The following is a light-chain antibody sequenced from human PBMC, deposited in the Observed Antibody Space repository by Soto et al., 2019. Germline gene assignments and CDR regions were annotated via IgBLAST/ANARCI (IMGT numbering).Light chain of an antibody. CDR3: HQFGSSPLAFT. CDR1: QSVSTRY. Sequence: ESMLTQSPGTLSLSPGERATLSCRASQSVSTRYLAWYQQKPGQAPRLLIYGASIRAAGIPDRFSGSGSGTDLTLTISSLEHEDYAVYYCHQFGSSPLAFTFGQGTKLEI. V-gene: IGKV3-20*01. CDR2: GAS. J-gene: IGKJ2*01.